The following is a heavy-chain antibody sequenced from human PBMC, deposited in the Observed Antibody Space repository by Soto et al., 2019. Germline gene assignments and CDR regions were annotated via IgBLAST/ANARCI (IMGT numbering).Heavy chain of an antibody. CDR2: IYYSGST. CDR3: ARYYYDSSGYYRTYYFDY. J-gene: IGHJ4*02. CDR1: GGSISSYY. V-gene: IGHV4-59*08. D-gene: IGHD3-22*01. Sequence: PSETLSLTCTVPGGSISSYYWSWIRQPPGKGLEWIGYIYYSGSTNYNPSLKSRVTISVDTSKNQFSLKLSSVTAADTAVYYCARYYYDSSGYYRTYYFDYWGQGTLVTVSS.